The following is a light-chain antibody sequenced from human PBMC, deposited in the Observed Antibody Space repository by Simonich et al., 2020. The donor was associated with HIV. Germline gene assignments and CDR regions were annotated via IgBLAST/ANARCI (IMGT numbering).Light chain of an antibody. CDR3: MQRTHWWRT. V-gene: IGKV2-30*02. Sequence: DFVMTQSPLSLPVTLGQPASISCRSSQSLEHSDGNTYLNWFQRRPGQSPRRLIYQVSTRDSGVPDRFSGSGSGTDFALKISSVEAEDVGVYYCMQRTHWWRTFGQGTKVEIK. CDR2: QVS. J-gene: IGKJ1*01. CDR1: QSLEHSDGNTY.